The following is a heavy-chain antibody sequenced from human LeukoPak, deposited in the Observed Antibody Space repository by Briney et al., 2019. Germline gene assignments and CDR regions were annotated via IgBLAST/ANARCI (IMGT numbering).Heavy chain of an antibody. V-gene: IGHV3-7*05. Sequence: QSGGSLRLSCAASGFTFSNYWMIWVRQAPGKGLEWVGNIKQDGSEKRYADSVRGRFTISRDNAQTSLYLQMNSLRAEDTAVHYCASASNPWLQLTWGQGTLVTVSS. CDR1: GFTFSNYW. J-gene: IGHJ5*02. CDR2: IKQDGSEK. CDR3: ASASNPWLQLT. D-gene: IGHD5-24*01.